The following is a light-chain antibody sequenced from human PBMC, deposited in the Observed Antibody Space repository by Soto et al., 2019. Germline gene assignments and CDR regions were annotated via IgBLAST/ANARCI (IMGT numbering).Light chain of an antibody. V-gene: IGKV3-20*01. CDR2: DAS. Sequence: EIVLTQSPGTLSLSPGERATLSCRASQSITNNYLAWYQHKPGQAPRLLIDDASIRATGIPERFSGSGSGTDFTLTISRLEPEDVAVYYYQQCSSSPLTIGGGTKVEIK. CDR1: QSITNNY. CDR3: QQCSSSPLT. J-gene: IGKJ4*01.